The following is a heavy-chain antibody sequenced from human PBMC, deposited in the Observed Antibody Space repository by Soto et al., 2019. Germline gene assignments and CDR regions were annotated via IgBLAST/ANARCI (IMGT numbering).Heavy chain of an antibody. Sequence: QVQLVQSGAEVKKPGAPVKVSCKASGYTFTSYDINWLRQTTGQVLEWMGWMNPNSGNTGYAQKFQGRVTMNRNTTISTAYMELSSLRSEDTAVYYCARTFYGDKVDYWGQGTLVTVSS. CDR1: GYTFTSYD. V-gene: IGHV1-8*01. D-gene: IGHD4-17*01. CDR3: ARTFYGDKVDY. J-gene: IGHJ4*02. CDR2: MNPNSGNT.